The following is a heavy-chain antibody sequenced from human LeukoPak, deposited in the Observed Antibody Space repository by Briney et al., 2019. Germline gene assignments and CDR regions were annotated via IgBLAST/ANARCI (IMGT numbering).Heavy chain of an antibody. CDR1: GGSISSSSYY. Sequence: PSETLSLTCTVSGGSISSSSYYWGWIRQPPGKGLEWIGRIYYSGSTYYNPSLKSRVTISVDTSKNQFSLKLSSVTAADTAVYYCASNIVLMVYAMDYWGQGTLVTVSS. V-gene: IGHV4-39*01. CDR3: ASNIVLMVYAMDY. D-gene: IGHD2-8*01. CDR2: IYYSGST. J-gene: IGHJ4*02.